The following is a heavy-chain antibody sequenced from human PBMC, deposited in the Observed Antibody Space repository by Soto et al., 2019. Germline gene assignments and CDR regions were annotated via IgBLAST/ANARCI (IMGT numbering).Heavy chain of an antibody. CDR1: GYSFTSYW. Sequence: LGESLKISCKGSGYSFTSYWIGWVRQMPGKGLEWMGIIYPGDSDTRYSPSFQGQVTISADKSISTAYLQWSSLKASDTAMYYCARLPDGYKYVYYFDYWGQGTLVTVSS. V-gene: IGHV5-51*01. D-gene: IGHD3-16*01. J-gene: IGHJ4*02. CDR3: ARLPDGYKYVYYFDY. CDR2: IYPGDSDT.